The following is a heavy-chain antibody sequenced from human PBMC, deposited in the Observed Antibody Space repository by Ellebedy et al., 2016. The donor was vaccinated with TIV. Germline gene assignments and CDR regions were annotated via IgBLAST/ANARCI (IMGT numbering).Heavy chain of an antibody. V-gene: IGHV5-51*01. D-gene: IGHD6-19*01. CDR1: GYRFSDYW. CDR3: AAKNVHNSGLLGDAFDV. CDR2: IFPRDSET. J-gene: IGHJ3*01. Sequence: KVSCKGSGYRFSDYWIGWVRQLPGKGLEWMGKIFPRDSETIYSPSFHGQVTISADQSVTTAHLQWNSLRASDTAMYYCAAKNVHNSGLLGDAFDVWGQGTFVTVSS.